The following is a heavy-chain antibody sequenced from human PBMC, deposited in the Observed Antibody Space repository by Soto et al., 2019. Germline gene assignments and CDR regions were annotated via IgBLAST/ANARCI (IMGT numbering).Heavy chain of an antibody. Sequence: QVQLVQSGAEVRKPGASVKVSCEASGYTFTSYDIYWVRQATGQGPEWMGWMNPNTGNSGYAQKFQGRVTMTSDTSINTVHMELSSLRSEDTAVYYCARRAETNGWNGFGADKYYFDFWGQGTLVTVSS. CDR2: MNPNTGNS. D-gene: IGHD1-1*01. J-gene: IGHJ4*02. CDR3: ARRAETNGWNGFGADKYYFDF. CDR1: GYTFTSYD. V-gene: IGHV1-8*01.